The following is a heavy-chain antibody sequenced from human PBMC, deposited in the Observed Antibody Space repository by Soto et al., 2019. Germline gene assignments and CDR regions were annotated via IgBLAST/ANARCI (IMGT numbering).Heavy chain of an antibody. D-gene: IGHD3-22*01. CDR3: ARGQTYYYDSSGYGPFDY. V-gene: IGHV4-34*01. CDR2: INHSGST. Sequence: PSETLSLTCAVYGGSFSGYYWSWIRQPPGKGLEWIGEINHSGSTNYNPSLKSRVTISVDTSKNQFSLKLSSVTAADTAVYYCARGQTYYYDSSGYGPFDYWGQGTLVTVS. CDR1: GGSFSGYY. J-gene: IGHJ4*02.